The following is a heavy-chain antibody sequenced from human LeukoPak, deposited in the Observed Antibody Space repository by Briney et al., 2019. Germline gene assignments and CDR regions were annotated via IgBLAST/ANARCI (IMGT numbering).Heavy chain of an antibody. D-gene: IGHD3-22*01. J-gene: IGHJ1*01. Sequence: GGSMRLSCEASGFTFMNYAISWVRQAPGKGLEWVASISGNGVNTYYADFVKGRFTISRDNSKKTLYLQMNSLRADDTAVYHCATDIDDKNTYPPIFQHWGQGTLVTVSS. CDR3: ATDIDDKNTYPPIFQH. V-gene: IGHV3-23*01. CDR1: GFTFMNYA. CDR2: ISGNGVNT.